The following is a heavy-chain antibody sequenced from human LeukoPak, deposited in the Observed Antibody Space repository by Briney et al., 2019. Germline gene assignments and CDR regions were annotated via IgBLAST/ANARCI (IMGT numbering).Heavy chain of an antibody. CDR3: ARDRRSYYYDSSGYSGFDY. CDR2: IRYDGSNK. J-gene: IGHJ4*02. V-gene: IGHV3-30*02. CDR1: GFTFSSYG. D-gene: IGHD3-22*01. Sequence: GGSLRLSCAASGFTFSSYGMHWVRQAPGKGLEWVAYIRYDGSNKYYADSVKGRFTISRDNSKNMLYLQMNSLRPEDTAVYYCARDRRSYYYDSSGYSGFDYWGQGTLVTVSS.